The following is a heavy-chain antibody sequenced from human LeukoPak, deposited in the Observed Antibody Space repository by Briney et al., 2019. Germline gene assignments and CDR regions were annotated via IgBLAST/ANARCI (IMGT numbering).Heavy chain of an antibody. J-gene: IGHJ4*02. CDR2: ISYDGSNI. V-gene: IGHV3-30*18. CDR3: AKSMELRYFDWLLQPFDY. D-gene: IGHD3-9*01. CDR1: GFTFSSYG. Sequence: PGMSLRLSCAASGFTFSSYGMHWVRQAPGKGLEWVAIISYDGSNIFYADSVKGRFTISRDNSKNTLYLQMNSLRAEDTAVYYCAKSMELRYFDWLLQPFDYWGQGTLVTVSS.